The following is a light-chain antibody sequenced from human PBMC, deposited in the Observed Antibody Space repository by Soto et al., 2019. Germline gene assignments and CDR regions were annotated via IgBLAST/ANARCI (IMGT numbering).Light chain of an antibody. Sequence: QSVLTQPASVSGSPGQSVTISCAGTSSDVGGYNFVSWYQQHPGKAPQLMIYDGSSRPSGVSNRFSGSKSGNTASLTISGLQAEDEADYYCSSYTSSYTYVFGTGTKLTVL. CDR2: DGS. CDR3: SSYTSSYTYV. J-gene: IGLJ1*01. CDR1: SSDVGGYNF. V-gene: IGLV2-14*03.